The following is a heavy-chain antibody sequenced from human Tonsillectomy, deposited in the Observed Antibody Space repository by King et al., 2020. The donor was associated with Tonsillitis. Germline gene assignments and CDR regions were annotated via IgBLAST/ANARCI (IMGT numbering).Heavy chain of an antibody. V-gene: IGHV1-18*04. CDR2: ISSYNGNT. CDR1: GYTFTSYG. Sequence: VQLVESGAEVKKPGASVKVSCKASGYTFTSYGISWVRQAPGQGLEWMAWISSYNGNTNYAQKFQGRVTMTTDTSTSTAYMELNSLRAEDTAVFYCAKDLGGYETSYYYYYGMDVWGQGTTVTVSS. J-gene: IGHJ6*02. CDR3: AKDLGGYETSYYYYYGMDV. D-gene: IGHD5-12*01.